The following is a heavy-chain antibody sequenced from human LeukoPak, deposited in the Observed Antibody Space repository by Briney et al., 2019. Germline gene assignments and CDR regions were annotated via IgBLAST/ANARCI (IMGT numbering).Heavy chain of an antibody. D-gene: IGHD4-17*01. J-gene: IGHJ4*02. Sequence: GGSLRLSCAASGFTFSSYSMNWVRQAPGKGREWLSYISSSGSTINYADSVKGRFTISRDSAKNSLYLQMNSLRDEDTAVYYCARDRDSGDYTAAPGDYWGQGTLVTVSS. CDR1: GFTFSSYS. V-gene: IGHV3-48*02. CDR2: ISSSGSTI. CDR3: ARDRDSGDYTAAPGDY.